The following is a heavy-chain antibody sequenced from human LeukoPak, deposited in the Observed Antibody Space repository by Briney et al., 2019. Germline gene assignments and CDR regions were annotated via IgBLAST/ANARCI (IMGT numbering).Heavy chain of an antibody. CDR3: AGLGDASGYYLLHS. CDR1: RFIFSGFW. CDR2: IDSDGTTT. Sequence: GGSLRLSCAASRFIFSGFWMHWVRQAPGKGLVWVSRIDSDGTTTTYADSVKGRFTISRDNAKNTLYLQMNSLRAEDTAVYYCAGLGDASGYYLLHSWGPGTLVTVSS. V-gene: IGHV3-74*03. D-gene: IGHD3-22*01. J-gene: IGHJ5*01.